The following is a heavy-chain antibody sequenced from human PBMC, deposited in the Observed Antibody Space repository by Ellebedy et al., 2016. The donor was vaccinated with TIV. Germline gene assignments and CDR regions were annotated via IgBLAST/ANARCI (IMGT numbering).Heavy chain of an antibody. V-gene: IGHV3-23*01. CDR2: FSDDGVRT. CDR3: TKHRPSASMDV. J-gene: IGHJ6*02. D-gene: IGHD6-25*01. CDR1: GSTFSSSA. Sequence: GESLKISCAASGSTFSSSAMGWVRQAPGKGPEWVSAFSDDGVRTYYADSVNGRFTISRDKSKSTLFLQMNSLRAEDAAKYYCTKHRPSASMDVWGQGTTVAVSS.